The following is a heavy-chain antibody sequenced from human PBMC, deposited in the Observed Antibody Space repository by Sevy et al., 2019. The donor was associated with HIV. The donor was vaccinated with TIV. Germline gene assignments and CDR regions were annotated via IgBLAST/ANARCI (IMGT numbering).Heavy chain of an antibody. CDR3: TRGLATADTPEYYFDY. D-gene: IGHD5-12*01. Sequence: GGSLRLSCTTSGFTFDDYAMSWFRQAPGKGLEWVAFITRNSYEAYGGTTDYAASVKGRFIISRADSKSIAYLQMNSLKTEDTAVYYCTRGLATADTPEYYFDYWGQGTLVTVSS. J-gene: IGHJ4*02. CDR1: GFTFDDYA. V-gene: IGHV3-49*03. CDR2: ITRNSYEAYGGTT.